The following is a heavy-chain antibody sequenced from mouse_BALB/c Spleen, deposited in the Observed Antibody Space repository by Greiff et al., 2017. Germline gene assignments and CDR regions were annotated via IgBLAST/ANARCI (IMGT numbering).Heavy chain of an antibody. CDR1: GFTFSSYA. D-gene: IGHD1-2*01. CDR2: ISSGGST. J-gene: IGHJ4*01. Sequence: EVHLVESGGGLVKPGGSLKLSCAASGFTFSSYAMSWVRQTPEKRLEWVASISSGGSTYYPDSVKGRFTISRDNARNILYLQMSSLRSEDTAMYYCARDGHYAMDYGGQGTSVTVSS. V-gene: IGHV5-6-5*01. CDR3: ARDGHYAMDY.